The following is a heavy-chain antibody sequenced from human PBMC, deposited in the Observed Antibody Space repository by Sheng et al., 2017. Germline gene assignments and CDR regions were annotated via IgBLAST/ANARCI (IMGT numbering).Heavy chain of an antibody. CDR2: INHSGST. J-gene: IGHJ5*02. CDR1: GGSFSGYY. D-gene: IGHD4-4*01. CDR3: ARGHLYSNYAYNWFDP. Sequence: QVQLQQWGAGLLKPSETLSLTCAVYGGSFSGYYWSWIRQPPGKGLEWIGEINHSGSTNYKPSLKSRVTISVDTSKNQFSLKLSSVTAADTAVYYCARGHLYSNYAYNWFDPWGQGTLVTVSS. V-gene: IGHV4-34*01.